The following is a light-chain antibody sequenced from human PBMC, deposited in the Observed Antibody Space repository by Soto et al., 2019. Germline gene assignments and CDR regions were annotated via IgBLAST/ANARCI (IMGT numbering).Light chain of an antibody. CDR1: SSDVGGYNY. Sequence: QSVLTQPASVSGSPGQSITISCTGTSSDVGGYNYVSWYQQHPGKAPKLIIFEVSNRPSGVSDRFSGSKSGNTASLTISGLQAEDEGDYYCSSYTSLNHVLFGGGTQLTVL. CDR3: SSYTSLNHVL. V-gene: IGLV2-14*01. CDR2: EVS. J-gene: IGLJ2*01.